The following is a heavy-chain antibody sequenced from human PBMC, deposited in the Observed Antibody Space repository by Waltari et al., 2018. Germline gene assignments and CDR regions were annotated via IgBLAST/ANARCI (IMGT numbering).Heavy chain of an antibody. CDR2: IYGSGTI. CDR3: ARRYSSGFDY. D-gene: IGHD6-19*01. J-gene: IGHJ4*02. Sequence: EVQLLQSGGGVVQPGGSLRLSCAASGFTFKTYAMSWVRQLPGKGLEWVSSIYGSGTIYYADSVKGRFTISRDNAKNSLYLQMNSLRAEDTAVYYCARRYSSGFDYWGQGTLVTVSS. V-gene: IGHV3-48*04. CDR1: GFTFKTYA.